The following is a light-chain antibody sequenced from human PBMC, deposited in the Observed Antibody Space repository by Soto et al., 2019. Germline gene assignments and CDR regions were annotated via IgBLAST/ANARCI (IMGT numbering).Light chain of an antibody. CDR3: QQSYSTPCT. J-gene: IGKJ4*01. V-gene: IGKV1-39*01. CDR1: QSISSY. CDR2: AAS. Sequence: DIQMTQSPSSLSASVGDRVTITCRASQSISSYLNWYQQKPGKAPKLLIYAASSLQSGVPSRFSGSGSGTDFTLTISSLQPDDFATYYCQQSYSTPCTFGGGTKVEIK.